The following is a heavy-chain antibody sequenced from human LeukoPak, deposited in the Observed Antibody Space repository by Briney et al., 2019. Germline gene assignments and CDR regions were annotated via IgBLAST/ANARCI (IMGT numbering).Heavy chain of an antibody. CDR2: IGGSNGIT. V-gene: IGHV3-23*01. CDR1: RFTFNSYA. Sequence: GGSLRLSCAASRFTFNSYAMSWVRQAPGKGLEWVSVIGGSNGITFYVGSVKGRFTISRDNAKNTLYLQMNSLRAEDTAVYYCARGGSSSWTDYWGQGTLVTVSS. D-gene: IGHD6-13*01. J-gene: IGHJ4*02. CDR3: ARGGSSSWTDY.